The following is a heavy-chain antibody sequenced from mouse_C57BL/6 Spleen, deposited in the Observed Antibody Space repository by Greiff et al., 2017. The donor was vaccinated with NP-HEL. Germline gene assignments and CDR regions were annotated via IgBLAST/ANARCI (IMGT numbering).Heavy chain of an antibody. V-gene: IGHV1-55*01. CDR1: GYTFTSYW. J-gene: IGHJ2*01. Sequence: VKLQQPGAELVKPGASVKMSCKASGYTFTSYWITWVKQRPGQGLEWIGDIYPGSGSTNYNEKFKSKATLTVDTSSSTAYMQLSSLTSEDSAVYYCASSGSGSSLGYWGQGTTLTVSS. CDR2: IYPGSGST. CDR3: ASSGSGSSLGY. D-gene: IGHD1-1*01.